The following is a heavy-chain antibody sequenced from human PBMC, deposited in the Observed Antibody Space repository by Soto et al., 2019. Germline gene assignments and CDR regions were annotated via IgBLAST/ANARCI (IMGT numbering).Heavy chain of an antibody. J-gene: IGHJ4*02. CDR1: GFTFSSYA. V-gene: IGHV3-30-3*01. CDR3: ARDREWLTYFDY. CDR2: ISYDGSNK. Sequence: QVQLVESGGGVVQPGRSLRLSCAASGFTFSSYAMHWVRQAPGKGLEWVAVISYDGSNKYYADSVKGRFTISRDNSKNTRYLQMNSRRAEDTAVYYCARDREWLTYFDYWGQGTLVTVSS. D-gene: IGHD6-19*01.